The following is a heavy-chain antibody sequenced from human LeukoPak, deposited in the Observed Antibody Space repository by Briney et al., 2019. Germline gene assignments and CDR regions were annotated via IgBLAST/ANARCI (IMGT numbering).Heavy chain of an antibody. CDR2: ISGSGGST. V-gene: IGHV3-23*01. CDR1: GFTFSSYA. D-gene: IGHD5-18*01. CDR3: AKYGITAMIYFDY. Sequence: GGSLRLSCAASGFTFSSYAMSWVRQAPGKGLEGGSAISGSGGSTYYADSVKGRFTISRDNSKNTLYLQMNSLRAEDTAVYYCAKYGITAMIYFDYWGQGTLVTVSS. J-gene: IGHJ4*02.